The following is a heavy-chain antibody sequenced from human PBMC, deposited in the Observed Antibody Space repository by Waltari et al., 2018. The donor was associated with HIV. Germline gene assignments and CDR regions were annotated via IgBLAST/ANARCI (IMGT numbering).Heavy chain of an antibody. Sequence: IQVVESGGGLVKPGGSLRLSCAASGFTFSNAWMSWVRQAPGKGLEWVGRIKSKTDGGTTDYAATVKGRFTISRDDSKNTLYLQMNSLKTEDTAVYYCTTYSPDRLSALYDYIWGTDYWGQGTLVTVSS. D-gene: IGHD3-16*01. CDR3: TTYSPDRLSALYDYIWGTDY. CDR1: GFTFSNAW. V-gene: IGHV3-15*01. J-gene: IGHJ4*02. CDR2: IKSKTDGGTT.